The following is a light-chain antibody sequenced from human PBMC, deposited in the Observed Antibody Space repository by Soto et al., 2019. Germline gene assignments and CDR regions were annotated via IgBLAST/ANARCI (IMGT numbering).Light chain of an antibody. CDR3: QQRSNWPPEVT. CDR2: DAS. J-gene: IGKJ5*01. Sequence: EIVMTQSPATLSVSPGERATLSCRASQSVSSYLAWYQQKPGQAPRLLIYDASNRATGIPARFSGSGSGTDFTLTISSLEPEDFAVYYCQQRSNWPPEVTFGQGTRLE. CDR1: QSVSSY. V-gene: IGKV3-11*01.